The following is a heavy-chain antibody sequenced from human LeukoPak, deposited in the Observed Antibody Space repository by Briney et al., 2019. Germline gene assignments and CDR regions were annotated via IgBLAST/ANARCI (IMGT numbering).Heavy chain of an antibody. CDR3: ARGAPPQN. CDR2: VYYTGAS. Sequence: GSLRLSCAASGFTFSSYAMSWVRQAPGKGLEWIGSVYYTGASYYNPSLKSRVTISIDTSKKHFSPKLTSVTAADTAVYYCARGAPPQNWGQGTLVTVSS. V-gene: IGHV4-39*07. CDR1: GFTFSSYA. J-gene: IGHJ4*02.